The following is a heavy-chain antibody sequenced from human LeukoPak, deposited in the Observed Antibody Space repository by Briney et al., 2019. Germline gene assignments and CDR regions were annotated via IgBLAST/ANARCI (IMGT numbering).Heavy chain of an antibody. D-gene: IGHD2-2*01. V-gene: IGHV3-30*02. CDR1: GFTFSSYG. Sequence: GGSLRLSCAASGFTFSSYGMHWVRQAPGKGLEWVAFIRYDGSNKYYADSVKGRFTISRDNSKNTLYLQMNSLRAEDTAVYYCANVVVVPAAITPFDYWGQGTLVTVS. J-gene: IGHJ4*02. CDR2: IRYDGSNK. CDR3: ANVVVVPAAITPFDY.